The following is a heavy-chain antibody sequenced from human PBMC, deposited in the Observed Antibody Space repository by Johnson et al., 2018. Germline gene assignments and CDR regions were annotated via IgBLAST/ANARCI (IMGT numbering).Heavy chain of an antibody. V-gene: IGHV6-1*01. D-gene: IGHD3-16*02. CDR3: ATWRYDI. CDR1: GDSVSSDNAA. J-gene: IGHJ3*02. CDR2: TYSRSSGSRGHN. Sequence: QVQLQQSGPGLVRPSQTLSLTCAISGDSVSSDNAAWNWIRQSPSRGLEWLGRTYSRSSGSRGHNDYAVSVKSRITVNPDTSKNQFSLQLNPVTPEDTAVYYCATWRYDIWGQGTMVTVSS.